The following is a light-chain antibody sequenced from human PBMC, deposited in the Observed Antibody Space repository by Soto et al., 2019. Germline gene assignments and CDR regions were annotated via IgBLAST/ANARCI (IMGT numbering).Light chain of an antibody. CDR3: QHYNSYSYT. CDR1: QSISSW. CDR2: KAS. Sequence: DIQMTQSPSTLSASVGDRVTITCRASQSISSWLAWYQQKPGKAPKLLIYKASSLESGVPSRFSGSGSGTTFTLTISSLQPDDFATYYCQHYNSYSYTFGQGTKVEIK. V-gene: IGKV1-5*03. J-gene: IGKJ2*01.